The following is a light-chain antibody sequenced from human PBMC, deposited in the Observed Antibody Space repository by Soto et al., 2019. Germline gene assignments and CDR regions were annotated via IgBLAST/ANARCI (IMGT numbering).Light chain of an antibody. CDR3: TSFTDSSTPVV. J-gene: IGLJ2*01. CDR2: DVS. V-gene: IGLV2-14*03. Sequence: QPASVSGSPGQSITISCTGTSRDVGYYNYVSWYQQRPGKAPKLMIFDVSNRPSGVSNRFSGSKSGNTASLTISGLQAEDEADYYCTSFTDSSTPVVFGGGTKVTVL. CDR1: SRDVGYYNY.